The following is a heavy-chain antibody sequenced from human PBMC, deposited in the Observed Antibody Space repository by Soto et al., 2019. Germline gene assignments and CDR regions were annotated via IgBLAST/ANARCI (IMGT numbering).Heavy chain of an antibody. CDR2: ISGSGGST. CDR3: AKTERPLRGYSGYACFDY. J-gene: IGHJ4*02. CDR1: GFTFSSYA. V-gene: IGHV3-23*01. D-gene: IGHD5-12*01. Sequence: PGGSLRLSCAASGFTFSSYAMSWVRQAPGKXLEWVSAISGSGGSTYYADSVKGQFTISRDNSKNTLYLQMNSLRAEDTAVYYCAKTERPLRGYSGYACFDYWGQGTLVTVSS.